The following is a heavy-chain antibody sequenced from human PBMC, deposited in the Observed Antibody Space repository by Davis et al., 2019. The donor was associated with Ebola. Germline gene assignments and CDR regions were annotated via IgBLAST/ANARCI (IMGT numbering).Heavy chain of an antibody. Sequence: PGGSLRLSCAASGFTFSIYGMYWFRQAPGKGLEWLSYIGGSSDNINYVDSVKGRFTISRDNAQDSLSLHMNGLRDDDTAVYYCARRIVGNSRGGVDVWGQGTTVTVSS. J-gene: IGHJ6*02. CDR1: GFTFSIYG. CDR2: IGGSSDNI. CDR3: ARRIVGNSRGGVDV. V-gene: IGHV3-48*02. D-gene: IGHD3-22*01.